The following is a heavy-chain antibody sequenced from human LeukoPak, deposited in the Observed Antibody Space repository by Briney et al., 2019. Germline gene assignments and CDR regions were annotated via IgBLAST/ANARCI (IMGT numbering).Heavy chain of an antibody. CDR3: ARQKWEQQGRDYYFNGLDV. CDR1: IGSISSSKW. J-gene: IGHJ6*02. Sequence: SETLSLTCSVSIGSISSSKWWSWVRRSPVKGLEWIGEIYLYGTTNYNPSFTSRVTMSVDRSRNQFSLKLTSVTAADTAVYYCARQKWEQQGRDYYFNGLDVWGPGTTVIVSS. CDR2: IYLYGTT. D-gene: IGHD1/OR15-1a*01. V-gene: IGHV4-4*02.